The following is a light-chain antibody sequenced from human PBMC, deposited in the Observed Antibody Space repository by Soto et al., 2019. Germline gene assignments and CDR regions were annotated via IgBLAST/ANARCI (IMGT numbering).Light chain of an antibody. CDR1: QDISSW. CDR2: GAS. V-gene: IGKV1-12*01. J-gene: IGKJ5*01. Sequence: DIQMTQSPSFVSASLGDSVTITCRASQDISSWVAWYQQRPGRAPTLLIYGASTLQSGVPSRFSGSGFGTEFIRTISNLRLEDVGTYYCQQANIFPVTFGQGTRLDIK. CDR3: QQANIFPVT.